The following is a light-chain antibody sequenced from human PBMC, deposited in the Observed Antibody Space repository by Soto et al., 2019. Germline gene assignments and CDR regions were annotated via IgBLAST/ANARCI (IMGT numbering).Light chain of an antibody. CDR1: SSNIENNY. V-gene: IGLV1-51*01. J-gene: IGLJ3*02. CDR2: DNN. CDR3: GTWDSSLSAGV. Sequence: QSVLTQPPSVSAAPGQKVTISCSGSSSNIENNYVPWYQQLPGTAPKLLIYDNNKRRSGIPDRFSGSKSGTSATLGITGLQTGDEADYYCGTWDSSLSAGVFGGGTKLTVL.